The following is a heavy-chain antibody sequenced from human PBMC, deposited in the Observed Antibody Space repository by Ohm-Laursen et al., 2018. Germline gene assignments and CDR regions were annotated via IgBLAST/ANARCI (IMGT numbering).Heavy chain of an antibody. CDR2: ISGSGDTT. J-gene: IGHJ4*02. D-gene: IGHD3-9*01. CDR1: GFTFSSYA. V-gene: IGHV3-23*01. CDR3: ARDIDWVAFDY. Sequence: SLRFSCSASGFTFSSYAMSWVRQAPEKGLEWVSGISGSGDTTYYADSVKGRFTISRDNSRNTLDLQMNSLRVEDTALYYCARDIDWVAFDYWGQGTLVTVSS.